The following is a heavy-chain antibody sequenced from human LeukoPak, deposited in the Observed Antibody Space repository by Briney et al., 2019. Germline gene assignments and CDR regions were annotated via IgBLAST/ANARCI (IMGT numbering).Heavy chain of an antibody. D-gene: IGHD3-22*01. CDR1: GFTFSNAW. CDR3: TTENSESWIHDSSGYYYPPEF. J-gene: IGHJ4*02. V-gene: IGHV3-15*01. Sequence: PGGSLRLSCAASGFTFSNAWMSWVRQAPGKGLEWVGRIKSKTDGGTTDYAAPVKGRFTISRDDSKNTLYLQMNSLKTEDTAVYYCTTENSESWIHDSSGYYYPPEFWGQGTLVTVSS. CDR2: IKSKTDGGTT.